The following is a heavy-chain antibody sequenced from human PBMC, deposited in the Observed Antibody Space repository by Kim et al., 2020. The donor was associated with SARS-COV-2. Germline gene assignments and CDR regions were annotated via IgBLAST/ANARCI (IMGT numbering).Heavy chain of an antibody. CDR3: ARDSGDY. CDR1: GGSISSYY. V-gene: IGHV4-59*01. J-gene: IGHJ4*02. Sequence: SETLSLTCTVSGGSISSYYWSWIRQPPGKGLEWIGYIYYSGSTNYNPSLKSRVTISVDTSKNQFSLKLSSVTAADTAVYYCARDSGDYWGQGTLVTVSS. CDR2: IYYSGST.